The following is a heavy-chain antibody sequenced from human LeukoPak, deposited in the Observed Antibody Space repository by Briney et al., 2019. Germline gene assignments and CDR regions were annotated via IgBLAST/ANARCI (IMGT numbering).Heavy chain of an antibody. CDR3: ARYGDPNSYFDS. CDR2: VYNSGDA. Sequence: SETLSLTCSVSGDSITSYYWSWIRQPAGKGLEWIGRVYNSGDAKYNPSLESRVSMSLDTPNNQFSLKLTSVTAADTAVYYCARYGDPNSYFDSWGQGTLVTVSS. V-gene: IGHV4-4*07. J-gene: IGHJ4*02. D-gene: IGHD2-21*02. CDR1: GDSITSYY.